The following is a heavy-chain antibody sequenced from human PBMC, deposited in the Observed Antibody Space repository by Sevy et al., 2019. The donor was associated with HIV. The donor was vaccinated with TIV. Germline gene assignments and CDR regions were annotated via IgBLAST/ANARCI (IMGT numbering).Heavy chain of an antibody. CDR1: GFTFSRAW. CDR2: IKSKTDGGTT. CDR3: TTDRGIAIRPAFDY. D-gene: IGHD6-6*01. Sequence: GGSLTLSCGASGFTFSRAWMSWARHAPGKGLEWVGRIKSKTDGGTTDYAAPVRGRFAISRDDSKNMVYLEMNSLKTEDTATYYCTTDRGIAIRPAFDYWGQGTLVTVSS. V-gene: IGHV3-15*01. J-gene: IGHJ4*02.